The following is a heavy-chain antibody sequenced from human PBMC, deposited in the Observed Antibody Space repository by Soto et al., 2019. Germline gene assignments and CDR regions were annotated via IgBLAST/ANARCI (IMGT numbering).Heavy chain of an antibody. J-gene: IGHJ5*02. D-gene: IGHD1-26*01. CDR2: IIPILGIA. CDR3: AREEILVAYNWFNP. V-gene: IGHV1-69*04. CDR1: GGTFSSYT. Sequence: SVKVSCKASGGTFSSYTISWVRQAPGQGLEWMGRIIPILGIANYAQKFQGRVTIAADKSTSTAYMELSSLRSEDTAVYYCAREEILVAYNWFNPWGQGTLVTVSS.